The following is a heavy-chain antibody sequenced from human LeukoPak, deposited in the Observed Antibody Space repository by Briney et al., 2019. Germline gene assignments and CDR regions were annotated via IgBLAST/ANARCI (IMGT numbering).Heavy chain of an antibody. J-gene: IGHJ4*02. CDR3: ARDRYYYGSSGYYSRGFDY. CDR2: IYYSGST. Sequence: SETLSLTCTVSGGSISSYDWSWIRQPPGKGLEWIGYIYYSGSTNYNPSLKSRVTISVDTSKNQSSLKLSSVTAADTGGYYSARDRYYYGSSGYYSRGFDYWGQGTLVTVSS. D-gene: IGHD3-22*01. V-gene: IGHV4-59*01. CDR1: GGSISSYD.